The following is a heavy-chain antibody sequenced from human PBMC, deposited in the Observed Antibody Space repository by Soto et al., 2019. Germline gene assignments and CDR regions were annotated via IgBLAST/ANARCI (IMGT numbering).Heavy chain of an antibody. CDR1: GDSISDYC. D-gene: IGHD3-10*01. Sequence: SDTLSLTCTVSGDSISDYCWSWIRQPPGKGLEWIGYISKTGSTNYNPSLKSRLTISVDTSKNQFSLKLSSMTAADTAVYYCARAGYGSVSYFAYWGQGTPVTAPQ. V-gene: IGHV4-59*01. CDR2: ISKTGST. CDR3: ARAGYGSVSYFAY. J-gene: IGHJ4*02.